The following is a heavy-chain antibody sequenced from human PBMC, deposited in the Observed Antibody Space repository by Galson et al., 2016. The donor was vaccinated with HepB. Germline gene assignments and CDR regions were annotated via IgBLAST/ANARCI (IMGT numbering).Heavy chain of an antibody. Sequence: SAKVSCKASGYNFPTYGISWVRQAPGQGLEWLGWISINSGNTNYAQKFQGRVTMTRDTSASTVYLDLRSLRSDDTAVYYCARDVQFRFDYWGQGTLVTVSS. J-gene: IGHJ4*02. V-gene: IGHV1-18*04. CDR1: GYNFPTYG. D-gene: IGHD4-11*01. CDR2: ISINSGNT. CDR3: ARDVQFRFDY.